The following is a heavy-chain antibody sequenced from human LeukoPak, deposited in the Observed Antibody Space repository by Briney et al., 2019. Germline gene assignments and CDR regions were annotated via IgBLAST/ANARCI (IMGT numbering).Heavy chain of an antibody. J-gene: IGHJ6*02. CDR3: ARGAATVTTPYCYGMDV. V-gene: IGHV1-69*04. D-gene: IGHD4-17*01. CDR1: VGTFSSYA. CDR2: IIPILGIA. Sequence: SVKVSCKASVGTFSSYAISWVRQAPGQGLEWMGRIIPILGIANYAQKFQGRVTITADKSTSSAYMELSSLRSEDTAVYYCARGAATVTTPYCYGMDVWGQGTTVTVSS.